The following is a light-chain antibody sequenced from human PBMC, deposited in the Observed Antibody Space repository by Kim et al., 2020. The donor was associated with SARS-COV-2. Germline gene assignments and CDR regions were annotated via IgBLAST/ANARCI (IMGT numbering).Light chain of an antibody. CDR1: QDISNY. CDR2: AAS. J-gene: IGKJ1*01. Sequence: ASVGYRVTITCRASQDISNYLAWYQQKPGKVPRVLIYAASALQSGVPSRFSGSGSGTDFTLTISSLQPEDVGSYYCQKYNSAPWTFGHGTKVDIK. V-gene: IGKV1-27*01. CDR3: QKYNSAPWT.